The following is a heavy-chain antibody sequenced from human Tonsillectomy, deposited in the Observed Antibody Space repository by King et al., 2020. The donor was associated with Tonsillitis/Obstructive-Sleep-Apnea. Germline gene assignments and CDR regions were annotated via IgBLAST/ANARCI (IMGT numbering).Heavy chain of an antibody. CDR2: IYYSGST. D-gene: IGHD1-1*01. V-gene: IGHV4-59*08. CDR3: ARGERRVDGYFNV. Sequence: QLQESGPGLVTPSETLSLPCTVSGDSISTYYWSWLRPPPGKRLEWIGYIYYSGSTNYNHSLKSRVTMSLETSKNQLSLNLRSVTAADTAVYYCARGERRVDGYFNVWGGGTLVTVSS. J-gene: IGHJ2*01. CDR1: GDSISTYY.